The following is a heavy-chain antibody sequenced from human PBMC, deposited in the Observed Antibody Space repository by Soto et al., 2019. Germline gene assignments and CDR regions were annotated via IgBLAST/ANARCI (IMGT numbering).Heavy chain of an antibody. CDR1: GFMFEDYA. CDR2: INWNGVNK. D-gene: IGHD2-21*01. Sequence: PGGSLRLSCAVSGFMFEDYAMHWVRQAPGKGLEWVSGINWNGVNKGYADSVQGRFTISRDNAKKSLYLQMNYLRPEDTALYFCAKDVDSLGELWGYFQNWGQGTVVTVCS. J-gene: IGHJ1*01. CDR3: AKDVDSLGELWGYFQN. V-gene: IGHV3-9*01.